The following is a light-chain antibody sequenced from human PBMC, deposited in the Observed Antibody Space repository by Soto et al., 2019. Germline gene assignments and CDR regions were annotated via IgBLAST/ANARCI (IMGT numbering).Light chain of an antibody. J-gene: IGKJ3*01. CDR1: QIVSTNF. Sequence: ESVLTQSPGTLSLSPGERGTLSCRARQIVSTNFLAWYQQKPGQAPTLLIYVASTRATCIPDRFRGRGSGPDFTLTTSRLEPQDFALYYCQQHGDSPFTFGPGTKVDIK. V-gene: IGKV3-20*01. CDR2: VAS. CDR3: QQHGDSPFT.